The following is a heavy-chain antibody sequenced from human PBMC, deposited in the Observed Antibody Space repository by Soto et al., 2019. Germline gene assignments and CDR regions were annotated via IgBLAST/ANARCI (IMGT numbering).Heavy chain of an antibody. CDR3: ARGTTYCSSTSCYRFYFYDMDV. CDR2: IWYDGSNT. CDR1: GLTFSYYG. D-gene: IGHD2-2*01. V-gene: IGHV3-33*01. J-gene: IGHJ6*02. Sequence: GGSLRLSCSASGLTFSYYGMHWVRQAPGKGLECVAVIWYDGSNTYYADSVKGRFTISRDNSKNTLYLQMNSLRAEDTAVYYCARGTTYCSSTSCYRFYFYDMDVWGQGTTVTVSS.